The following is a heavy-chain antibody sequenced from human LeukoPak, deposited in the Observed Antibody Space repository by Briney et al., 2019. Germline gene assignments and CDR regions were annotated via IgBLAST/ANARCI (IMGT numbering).Heavy chain of an antibody. D-gene: IGHD1-26*01. Sequence: ASVKVSCKTSGYTFTYYVISWVRQAPGQGLEWMGWINAYNGNTNDAQKFQVRVTMTTDTSTSTASMELRSLRSDDTAVYYCARGEKPYDYWGQGTLVSVSS. CDR2: INAYNGNT. V-gene: IGHV1-18*01. CDR3: ARGEKPYDY. J-gene: IGHJ4*02. CDR1: GYTFTYYV.